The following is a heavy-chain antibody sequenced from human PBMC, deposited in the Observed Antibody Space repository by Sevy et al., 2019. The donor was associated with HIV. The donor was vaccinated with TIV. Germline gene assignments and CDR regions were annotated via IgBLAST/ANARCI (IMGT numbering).Heavy chain of an antibody. J-gene: IGHJ2*01. CDR3: ARVRRRPPVVDSNWYFDV. Sequence: SETLSLTCAVSGASITSYYWNWIRQSPGKGLEWIAYVYHSGTTSYNPSLKSRVSISFDTSRKQFSLTLYSVTAADTAIYYCARVRRRPPVVDSNWYFDVWGRGTLVTVSS. V-gene: IGHV4-59*12. CDR1: GASITSYY. D-gene: IGHD3-22*01. CDR2: VYHSGTT.